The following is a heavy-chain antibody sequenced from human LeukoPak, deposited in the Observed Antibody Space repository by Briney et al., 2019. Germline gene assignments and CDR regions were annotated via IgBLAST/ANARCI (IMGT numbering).Heavy chain of an antibody. V-gene: IGHV4-34*01. Sequence: SETLSLTCAVYGGSFSGYYWSWIRQPPGKGLEWIGEINHSGSTNYNPSLKSRVTMSVDTSKNQFSLKLSSVTAADTAVYYCARDSGGPYSSSWYGFDPWGQGTLVTVSS. J-gene: IGHJ5*02. D-gene: IGHD6-13*01. CDR3: ARDSGGPYSSSWYGFDP. CDR2: INHSGST. CDR1: GGSFSGYY.